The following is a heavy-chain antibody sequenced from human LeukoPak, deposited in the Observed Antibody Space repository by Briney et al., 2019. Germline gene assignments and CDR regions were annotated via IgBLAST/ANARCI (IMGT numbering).Heavy chain of an antibody. CDR1: GGSISTYL. CDR2: IYYSGST. J-gene: IGHJ4*02. V-gene: IGHV4-59*13. CDR3: ARAQYGSGSYAFDY. Sequence: SETLSLTCTVSGGSISTYLWNWIRQPPGKGLEWIGYIYYSGSTNYNPSLKSRVTISVDTSKNQFSLKLTSVTAADTAVYYCARAQYGSGSYAFDYWGQGTLLTVSS. D-gene: IGHD3-10*01.